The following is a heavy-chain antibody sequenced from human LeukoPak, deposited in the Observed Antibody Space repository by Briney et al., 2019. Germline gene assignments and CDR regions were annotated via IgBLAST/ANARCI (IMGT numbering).Heavy chain of an antibody. D-gene: IGHD3-3*01. Sequence: GGSLRLSCAASGFTFSSYAMSWVRQAPGKGLEWVSAISGSGGSTYYADSVKGRFTISRDNSKNTLYLQMNSLRAEDTAVYYCAKDGVLRFLPRRDYWGQGTLVTVSS. J-gene: IGHJ4*02. CDR3: AKDGVLRFLPRRDY. CDR2: ISGSGGST. V-gene: IGHV3-23*01. CDR1: GFTFSSYA.